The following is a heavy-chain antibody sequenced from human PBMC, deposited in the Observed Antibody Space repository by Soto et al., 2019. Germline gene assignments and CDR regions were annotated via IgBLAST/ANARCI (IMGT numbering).Heavy chain of an antibody. D-gene: IGHD6-13*01. CDR2: IYYSGST. CDR3: ARYRFSGSRWSKFDY. CDR1: GGSISTYF. J-gene: IGHJ4*02. Sequence: SETLSLTCTVSGGSISTYFWNWVRQVPGKGLEWIGYIYYSGSTYYNPSLKSRVTISVDTSKNQFSLKLSSVTAADTAVYYCARYRFSGSRWSKFDYWGQVTLVPVSS. V-gene: IGHV4-59*06.